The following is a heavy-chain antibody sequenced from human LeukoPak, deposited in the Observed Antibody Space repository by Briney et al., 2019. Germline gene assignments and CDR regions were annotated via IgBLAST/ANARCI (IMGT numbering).Heavy chain of an antibody. CDR1: GDSVSSNSAA. J-gene: IGHJ4*02. D-gene: IGHD1-7*01. CDR3: ARLDANFADF. Sequence: SQTLSLTCAISGDSVSSNSAAWNWIRQSPSRGLEWLGRTYYRSRWYNDYAVSVKSRITISPDTFGNQFSLQLDSVTPEDTAVYYCARLDANFADFWGQGTLVTVSS. V-gene: IGHV6-1*01. CDR2: TYYRSRWYN.